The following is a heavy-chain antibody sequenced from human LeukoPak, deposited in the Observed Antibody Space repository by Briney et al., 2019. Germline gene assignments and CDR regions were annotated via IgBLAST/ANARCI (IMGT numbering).Heavy chain of an antibody. V-gene: IGHV3-23*01. Sequence: GGSLRLSCAASGFTLSSYAMSWVRQAPGKGLEWVSAISGSGGSTYYADSVKGRFTISRDNSKNTLYLQMNSLRAEDTAVYYCAKSADAYSGSYYYFDYWGQGTLVTVSS. CDR2: ISGSGGST. J-gene: IGHJ4*02. CDR3: AKSADAYSGSYYYFDY. D-gene: IGHD1-26*01. CDR1: GFTLSSYA.